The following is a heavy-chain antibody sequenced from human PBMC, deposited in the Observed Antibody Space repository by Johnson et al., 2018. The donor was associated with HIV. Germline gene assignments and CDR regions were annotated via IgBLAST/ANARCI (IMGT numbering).Heavy chain of an antibody. CDR1: GFTFDDYA. CDR3: ARVRTAAGFDAFDI. D-gene: IGHD6-13*01. V-gene: IGHV3-9*01. Sequence: VQLVESGGGLVQPGRSLRLSCAASGFTFDDYAMHWVRQAPGKGLEWVSGISWNSGSIGYADSVKGRFTISSDNAKNSLYLQMNSLRAEDTALYYCARVRTAAGFDAFDIWGQGTMVTVSS. CDR2: ISWNSGSI. J-gene: IGHJ3*02.